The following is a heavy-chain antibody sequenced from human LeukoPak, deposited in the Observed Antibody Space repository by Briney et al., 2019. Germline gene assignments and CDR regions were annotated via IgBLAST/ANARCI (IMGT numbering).Heavy chain of an antibody. CDR2: ISDDGSIK. V-gene: IGHV3-30*04. D-gene: IGHD5-24*01. J-gene: IGHJ3*02. CDR1: RFAFSNYA. CDR3: TTIVETATLDALDI. Sequence: GGSLRLSCAASRFAFSNYAMHWVRQAPGKGLEWVALISDDGSIKYYADSVKGRFTISRDNSKNTLYMQMSSLRAEDTAVYYCTTIVETATLDALDIWGQGTMVTVSS.